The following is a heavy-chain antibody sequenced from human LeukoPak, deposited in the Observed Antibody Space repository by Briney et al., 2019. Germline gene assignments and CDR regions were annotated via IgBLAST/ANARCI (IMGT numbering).Heavy chain of an antibody. CDR3: ARDSGDTAMGAGGY. Sequence: GASVKVSCKASGYTFTSYDINWVRQAPGQGLEWMGWINPNSGGTNYAQKFQGRVTMTRDTSISTAYMELSRLRSDDTAVYYCARDSGDTAMGAGGYWGQGTLVTVSS. J-gene: IGHJ4*02. CDR1: GYTFTSYD. CDR2: INPNSGGT. D-gene: IGHD5-18*01. V-gene: IGHV1-2*02.